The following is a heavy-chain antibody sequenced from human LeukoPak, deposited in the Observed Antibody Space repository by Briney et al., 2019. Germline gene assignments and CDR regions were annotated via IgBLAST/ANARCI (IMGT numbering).Heavy chain of an antibody. V-gene: IGHV1-2*02. CDR2: INPNSGGT. J-gene: IGHJ4*02. Sequence: ASVKVSCKASGYTFTGYYMHRVRQAPGQGLEWMGWINPNSGGTNYAQKFQGRVTMTRDTSISTAYMELSRLRSDDTAVYYCARDNLMVRGVIYYWGQGTLVTVSS. CDR3: ARDNLMVRGVIYY. CDR1: GYTFTGYY. D-gene: IGHD3-10*01.